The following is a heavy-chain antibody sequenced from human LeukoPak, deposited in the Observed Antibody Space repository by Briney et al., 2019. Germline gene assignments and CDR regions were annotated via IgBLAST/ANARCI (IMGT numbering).Heavy chain of an antibody. CDR3: ARELRYFDWLSSKPFDC. Sequence: GGSLRLSCAASGFSISDYYMSWIRQAPGKGLEWGSYISSSGSTIYYADSVKGRFTISRDNAKNSLYLQMNSLRAEDTAVYYCARELRYFDWLSSKPFDCWGQGTLVTVSS. V-gene: IGHV3-11*01. CDR2: ISSSGSTI. J-gene: IGHJ4*02. CDR1: GFSISDYY. D-gene: IGHD3-9*01.